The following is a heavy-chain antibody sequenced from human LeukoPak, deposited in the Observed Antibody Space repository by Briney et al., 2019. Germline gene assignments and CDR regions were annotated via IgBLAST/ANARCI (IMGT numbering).Heavy chain of an antibody. D-gene: IGHD6-19*01. CDR2: VSTYNGNT. V-gene: IGHV1-18*01. CDR3: ARDYGSGWPNFDY. J-gene: IGHJ4*02. Sequence: ASVKVSCKASGYTFTSYGISWVRQAPGQGLEWMGWVSTYNGNTNYAHNLQGRVTMTTDTSTSTAYMELRSLRSDDTAVYYCARDYGSGWPNFDYWGQGTLVTVSS. CDR1: GYTFTSYG.